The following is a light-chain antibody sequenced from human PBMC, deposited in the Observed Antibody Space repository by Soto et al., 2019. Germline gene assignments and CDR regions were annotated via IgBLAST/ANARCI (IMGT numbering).Light chain of an antibody. J-gene: IGKJ4*01. CDR1: QSVSSY. CDR2: GAS. V-gene: IGKV3-20*01. CDR3: QQYGSSPLT. Sequence: EIVLTQSPATLSLSPGERATLSCRASQSVSSYLAWYQQKPGQAPRLLIYGASSRATGIPDRFSGSASWTDFTLTISRLEPEDFAVYYCQQYGSSPLTFGGGTKVDIK.